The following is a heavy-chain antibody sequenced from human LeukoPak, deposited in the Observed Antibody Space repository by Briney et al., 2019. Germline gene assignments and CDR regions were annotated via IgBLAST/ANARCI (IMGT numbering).Heavy chain of an antibody. J-gene: IGHJ4*02. Sequence: ASVKVSCKASGYTFTSYGISWVRKAPGQRLEWMGWINPNSGGTNYAQKFQGWVTMTRDTSISTAYMELSRLRSDDTAVYYCAREPYCYDTSGYYSHQYYFDYWGQGTLVTVSS. D-gene: IGHD3-22*01. V-gene: IGHV1-2*04. CDR3: AREPYCYDTSGYYSHQYYFDY. CDR1: GYTFTSYG. CDR2: INPNSGGT.